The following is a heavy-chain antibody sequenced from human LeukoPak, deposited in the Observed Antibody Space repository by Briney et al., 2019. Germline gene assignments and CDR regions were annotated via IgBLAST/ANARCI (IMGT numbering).Heavy chain of an antibody. V-gene: IGHV3-7*01. CDR3: ARGYCSGGSCYSGVFDY. Sequence: GGSLRLSCAASGFTFSSYWMSWVRQAPGKGLEWVANIKQDGSEKYYVDSVKGRFTISRDNAKNSLYLQMNSLRAEDTAVYYCARGYCSGGSCYSGVFDYWGQGTLVTVSS. D-gene: IGHD2-15*01. CDR2: IKQDGSEK. J-gene: IGHJ4*02. CDR1: GFTFSSYW.